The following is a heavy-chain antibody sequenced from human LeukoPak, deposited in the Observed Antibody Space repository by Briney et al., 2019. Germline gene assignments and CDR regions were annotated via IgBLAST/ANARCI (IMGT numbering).Heavy chain of an antibody. CDR3: ASAAAGDYYFDY. Sequence: GSLRLSCAASGFTFSSYAMHWVRQAPGKGLEWVAVISYDGSNKYYADSVKGRFTISRDNSKNTLYLQMNSLRAEDTAVYYCASAAAGDYYFDYWGQGTLVTVSS. J-gene: IGHJ4*02. CDR2: ISYDGSNK. V-gene: IGHV3-30*01. CDR1: GFTFSSYA. D-gene: IGHD6-13*01.